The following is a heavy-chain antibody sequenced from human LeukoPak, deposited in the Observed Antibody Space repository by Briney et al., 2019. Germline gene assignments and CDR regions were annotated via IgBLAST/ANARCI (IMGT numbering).Heavy chain of an antibody. CDR1: GYTFTSYY. J-gene: IGHJ4*02. Sequence: VASVKVSCKASGYTFTSYYMHWLRQAPGQGLEWMGIINPSGGSTSYAQKFQGRVTMTRDTSTSTVYMELSSLRSEDTAVYYCARDLKVVTACYYWGQGTLVTVSS. CDR2: INPSGGST. D-gene: IGHD4-23*01. V-gene: IGHV1-46*01. CDR3: ARDLKVVTACYY.